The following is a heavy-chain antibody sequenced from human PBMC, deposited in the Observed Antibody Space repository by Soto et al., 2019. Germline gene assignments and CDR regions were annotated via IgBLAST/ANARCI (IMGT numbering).Heavy chain of an antibody. Sequence: EVQLVESGGGLVQPGRSLRLSCAASGFTFGDYAMHWVRQAPGKGLEWVSGISWSSGSIGYADSVKGRFTISRDNAKNSLYLQMNSLRAEDTALYYCAKDLYSGYEYDAFDIWGQGTMVTVSS. J-gene: IGHJ3*02. CDR2: ISWSSGSI. CDR3: AKDLYSGYEYDAFDI. D-gene: IGHD5-12*01. CDR1: GFTFGDYA. V-gene: IGHV3-9*01.